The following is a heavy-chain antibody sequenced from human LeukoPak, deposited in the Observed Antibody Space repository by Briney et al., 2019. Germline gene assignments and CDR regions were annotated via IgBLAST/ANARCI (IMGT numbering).Heavy chain of an antibody. J-gene: IGHJ4*02. D-gene: IGHD3-10*01. CDR3: AKVPILGYYWDC. Sequence: GRSLRLSCAASGFTLSNNATNWVRQAPGKGLEWVSGISASGETTYYADSVKGRFTISRDNSKNTLSLQMNSLRAEDTAVYYCAKVPILGYYWDCWGQGTLVTVSS. CDR1: GFTLSNNA. V-gene: IGHV3-23*01. CDR2: ISASGETT.